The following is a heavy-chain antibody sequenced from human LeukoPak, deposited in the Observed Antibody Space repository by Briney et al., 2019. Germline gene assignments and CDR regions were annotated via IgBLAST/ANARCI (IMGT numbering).Heavy chain of an antibody. V-gene: IGHV4-4*07. CDR1: GGSISSYY. CDR2: IYTSGST. D-gene: IGHD3-16*02. J-gene: IGHJ3*02. Sequence: PSETLSLTCTVSGGSISSYYWSWIRQPAGEGLEWIGRIYTSGSTNYNPSLKSRGTMSVDTSKNQFSLKLSSVTAADTAVYYCARDRDMITFGGAIGAPNDAFDIWGQGTMVTVSS. CDR3: ARDRDMITFGGAIGAPNDAFDI.